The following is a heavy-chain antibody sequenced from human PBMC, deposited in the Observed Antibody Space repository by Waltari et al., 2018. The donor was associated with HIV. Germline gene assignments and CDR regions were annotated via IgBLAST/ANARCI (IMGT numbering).Heavy chain of an antibody. V-gene: IGHV3-30*18. CDR1: GFTFRSYG. CDR2: ISYDGSNK. J-gene: IGHJ4*02. Sequence: QVQLVESGGGVVQPGRSLRLSCAASGFTFRSYGMHWVRQAPGKGLEWVAVISYDGSNKYYADSVKGRFTISRDNSKNTLYLQMNSLRAEDTAVYYCAKDQVVITYYFDYWGQGTLVTVSS. D-gene: IGHD3-22*01. CDR3: AKDQVVITYYFDY.